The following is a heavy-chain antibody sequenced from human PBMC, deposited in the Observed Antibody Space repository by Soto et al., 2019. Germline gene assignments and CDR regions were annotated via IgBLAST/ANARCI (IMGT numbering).Heavy chain of an antibody. CDR2: ISAYNGNT. V-gene: IGHV1-18*01. Sequence: QVQLVQSGAEVKKPGASVKVSCKASGYTFTSYGISWVRQAPGQGLEWMGWISAYNGNTNYAQKLQGRVTMTTDTATSTAYMELRSVRSDDTAVYYCARDPYYYDSSGYYYTNWFDPWGQGTLVTVSS. CDR3: ARDPYYYDSSGYYYTNWFDP. J-gene: IGHJ5*02. CDR1: GYTFTSYG. D-gene: IGHD3-22*01.